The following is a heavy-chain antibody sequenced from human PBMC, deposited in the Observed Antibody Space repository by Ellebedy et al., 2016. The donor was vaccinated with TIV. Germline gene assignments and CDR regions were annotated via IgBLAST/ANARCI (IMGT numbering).Heavy chain of an antibody. J-gene: IGHJ4*02. CDR2: ISWNGAST. Sequence: GGSLRLSXAPSGFSFHDYAMHWVRRAPEKGLEWVAGISWNGASTGYADSVKGRLSISRDNAKKSLYLQMNSLRAEDTAVYYCAKDNLPDYGSGIFYPSDYWGQGTLVTVSS. D-gene: IGHD3-10*01. CDR3: AKDNLPDYGSGIFYPSDY. V-gene: IGHV3-9*01. CDR1: GFSFHDYA.